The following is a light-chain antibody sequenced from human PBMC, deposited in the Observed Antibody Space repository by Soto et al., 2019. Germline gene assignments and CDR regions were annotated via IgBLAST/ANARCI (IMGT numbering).Light chain of an antibody. CDR1: QNITNF. CDR2: AAS. J-gene: IGKJ4*01. Sequence: DIQMTQSPSSLFASVGDSVTITCRASQNITNFLNWYQQKQGEAPKLLIYAASSLHSGVPSRFTGSGSETDFALSIRSLQPEDFATCFCQESYSAPLTFGAGTKVEIK. CDR3: QESYSAPLT. V-gene: IGKV1-39*01.